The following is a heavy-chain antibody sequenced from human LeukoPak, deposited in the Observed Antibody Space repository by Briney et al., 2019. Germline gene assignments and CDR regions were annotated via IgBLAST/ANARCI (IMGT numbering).Heavy chain of an antibody. CDR2: IRYDGSNK. CDR3: ARDDSEKRRFCTNDVCKRLDH. CDR1: GFTFSSYG. J-gene: IGHJ4*02. V-gene: IGHV3-30*02. Sequence: PGGSLRLSCAASGFTFSSYGMHWVRQAPGKGLEWVAFIRYDGSNKYYADSVKGRFTISRDNSKNTLYLQMNSLRGEDTAVYYCARDDSEKRRFCTNDVCKRLDHWGQGTLVTVSS. D-gene: IGHD2-8*01.